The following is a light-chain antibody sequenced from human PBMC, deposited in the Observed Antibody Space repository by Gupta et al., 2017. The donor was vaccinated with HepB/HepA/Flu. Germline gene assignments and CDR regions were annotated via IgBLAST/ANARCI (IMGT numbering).Light chain of an antibody. CDR2: GAS. Sequence: EIVLTQSPGTLSLSPGVRATLSCRASQSVSSSYLAWYQQKPGQAPRLLIYGASSRATGIPDTFSGSGSGTDFTLTISRMEPEDFAVYYCQQYGSAPTWTFGEGTKVEIK. V-gene: IGKV3-20*01. J-gene: IGKJ1*01. CDR3: QQYGSAPTWT. CDR1: QSVSSSY.